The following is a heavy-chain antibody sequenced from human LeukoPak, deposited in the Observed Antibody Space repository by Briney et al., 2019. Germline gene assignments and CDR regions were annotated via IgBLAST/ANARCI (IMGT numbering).Heavy chain of an antibody. CDR2: IRSKANSYAT. CDR1: GFTFSGSA. J-gene: IGHJ4*02. V-gene: IGHV3-73*01. CDR3: TRYIAAVGKVN. D-gene: IGHD6-13*01. Sequence: GGSLRLSCAASGFTFSGSAMHWVRQASGKGLEWVGRIRSKANSYATAYAASVKGRFTISRDDSKNTAYLQMNSLKTEDTAVYYCTRYIAAVGKVNWGQGTLVTVSS.